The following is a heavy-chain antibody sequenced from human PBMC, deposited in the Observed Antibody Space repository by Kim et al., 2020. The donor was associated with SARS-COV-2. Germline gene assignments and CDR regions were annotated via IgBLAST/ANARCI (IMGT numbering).Heavy chain of an antibody. D-gene: IGHD1-26*01. Sequence: DSVKRRYTIYRDNSKNSLYLQMNSLRTEETALYYCAKDISGSYWGNGFDPWGQGTLVTVSS. V-gene: IGHV3-43*01. J-gene: IGHJ5*02. CDR3: AKDISGSYWGNGFDP.